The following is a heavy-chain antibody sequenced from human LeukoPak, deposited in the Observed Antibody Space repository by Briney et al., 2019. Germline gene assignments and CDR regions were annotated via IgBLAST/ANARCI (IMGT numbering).Heavy chain of an antibody. CDR3: ARATTYDILTGYFDY. V-gene: IGHV3-20*04. CDR1: GFTFDDYG. J-gene: IGHJ4*02. D-gene: IGHD3-9*01. CDR2: INWNGGST. Sequence: GGSLRLSCGASGFTFDDYGMSWVRQAPGKGLEWVSGINWNGGSTGYAESVKGRFTISRDNAKNSLYLQMNSLRAEDTAVYYCARATTYDILTGYFDYWGQGTLVTVSS.